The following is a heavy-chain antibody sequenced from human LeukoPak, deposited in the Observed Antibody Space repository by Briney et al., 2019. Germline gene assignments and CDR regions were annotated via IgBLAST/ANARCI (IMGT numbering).Heavy chain of an antibody. V-gene: IGHV4-61*09. CDR1: GGSISSGSYF. CDR3: ARGDESLVYGMDV. CDR2: INHSGST. Sequence: SETLSLTCTVSGGSISSGSYFWSWIRQPAGKGLEWIGEINHSGSTNYNPSLKSRVTISVDTSKNQFSLRLKSVTAADTAVYYCARGDESLVYGMDVWGQGTTVTVSS. J-gene: IGHJ6*02.